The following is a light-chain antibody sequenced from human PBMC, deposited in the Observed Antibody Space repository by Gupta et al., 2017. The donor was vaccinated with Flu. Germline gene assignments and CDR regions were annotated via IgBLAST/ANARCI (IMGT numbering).Light chain of an antibody. Sequence: QSVLTQPPSASGTPGQRITISCSGSSSNIGSNTVNWYRQLPGTAPKPLIYNNDQRPSGVPARFSGSKSGTSASLDISGLQSEDEADYYCAAWDDNLNGWVFGGGTKLTAL. J-gene: IGLJ3*02. CDR1: SSNIGSNT. V-gene: IGLV1-44*01. CDR2: NND. CDR3: AAWDDNLNGWV.